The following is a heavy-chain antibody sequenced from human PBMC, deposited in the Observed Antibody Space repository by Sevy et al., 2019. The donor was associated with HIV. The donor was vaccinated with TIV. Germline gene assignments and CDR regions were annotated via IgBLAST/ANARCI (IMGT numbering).Heavy chain of an antibody. J-gene: IGHJ4*01. Sequence: GGSLRLSCTTSGFTFSAYAMHWVRQAPGKGLEWVAIIWSDGAYQYHGDSVKGRFTISRDNSKNTMYLQMNSLRVEDTAVYYCERGGYYYDNAAYYAFGSWGQGTLVTVSS. D-gene: IGHD3-22*01. CDR1: GFTFSAYA. V-gene: IGHV3-33*01. CDR2: IWSDGAYQ. CDR3: ERGGYYYDNAAYYAFGS.